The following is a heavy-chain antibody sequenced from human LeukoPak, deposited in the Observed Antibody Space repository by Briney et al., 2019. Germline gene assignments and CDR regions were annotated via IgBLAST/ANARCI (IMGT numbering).Heavy chain of an antibody. CDR2: IYYSGST. V-gene: IGHV4-59*01. Sequence: PSETLSLTCTVSGGSISSYYWSWIRQPPGKGLEWIGYIYYSGSTNYNPSLKSRVTISVDTSRNQFSLKLSSVTAADTAVYYCARAPSVLGFLEWFYYYMDVWGKGTTVTVSS. CDR3: ARAPSVLGFLEWFYYYMDV. CDR1: GGSISSYY. D-gene: IGHD3-3*01. J-gene: IGHJ6*03.